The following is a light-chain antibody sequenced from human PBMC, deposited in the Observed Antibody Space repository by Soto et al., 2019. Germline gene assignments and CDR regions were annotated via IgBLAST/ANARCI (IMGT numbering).Light chain of an antibody. CDR2: EVS. CDR3: SSYTSSSTLV. Sequence: QSVLIQPASVSGSPGHSITISCTGTSSDVGGYNYVSWYQQHPGKAPKLMTYEVSNRPSGVSHRFSGSKSGNTASLTIYGRQAEDEGDYYCSSYTSSSTLVFRGGTTVTVL. V-gene: IGLV2-14*01. J-gene: IGLJ2*01. CDR1: SSDVGGYNY.